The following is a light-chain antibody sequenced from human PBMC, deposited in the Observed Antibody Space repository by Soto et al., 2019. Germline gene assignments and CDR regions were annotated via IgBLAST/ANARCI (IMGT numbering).Light chain of an antibody. V-gene: IGLV1-40*01. CDR2: GNN. CDR3: QSYDNTLSSSQVV. Sequence: QSVLTQSPSVSGAPGQTVTISCTGSSSNIGTGYDVHWYQQLPGTAPKLLIYGNNNRPSGVPDRFSGSKSGTSASLAITGLQTEDEADYYCQSYDNTLSSSQVVFGGGTQLTVL. CDR1: SSNIGTGYD. J-gene: IGLJ7*01.